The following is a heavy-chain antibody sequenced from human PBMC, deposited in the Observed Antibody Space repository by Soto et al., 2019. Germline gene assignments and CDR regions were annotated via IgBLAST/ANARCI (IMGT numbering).Heavy chain of an antibody. V-gene: IGHV4-31*03. CDR1: GGSISSGGYY. J-gene: IGHJ6*02. CDR2: IYYSGST. CDR3: AASCVGCGGFNYYGMDV. D-gene: IGHD2-21*01. Sequence: QVQLQESGPGLVKPSQTLSLTCTVSGGSISSGGYYWSWIRQHPGKGLEWIGYIYYSGSTYYNPSLKSRVTISVDASXNXLSLKLSSVTAADTAVYYCAASCVGCGGFNYYGMDVWGQGTTVTVSS.